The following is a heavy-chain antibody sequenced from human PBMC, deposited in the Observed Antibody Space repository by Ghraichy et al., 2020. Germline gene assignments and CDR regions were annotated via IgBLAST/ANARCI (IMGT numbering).Heavy chain of an antibody. CDR2: IIPIFGTA. CDR3: ARGPSIAARPGDY. J-gene: IGHJ4*02. V-gene: IGHV1-69*13. Sequence: SVKVSCKASGGTFSSYAISWVRQAPGQGLEWMGGIIPIFGTANYAQKFQGRVTITADESTSTAYMELSSLRSEDTAVYYCARGPSIAARPGDYWGQGTLVTVSS. CDR1: GGTFSSYA. D-gene: IGHD6-6*01.